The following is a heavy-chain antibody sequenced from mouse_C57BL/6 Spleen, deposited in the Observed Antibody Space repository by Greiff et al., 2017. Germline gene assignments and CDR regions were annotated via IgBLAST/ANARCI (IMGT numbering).Heavy chain of an antibody. CDR3: ASGELGREDYFDY. J-gene: IGHJ2*01. Sequence: QVQLQQSGPELVKPGASVKLSCKASGYTFTSYDINWVKQRPGQGLEWIGWIYPRDGSTKYKWKFKGKATLTVDTSSSTAYMELHSLTSEDSAVYFCASGELGREDYFDYWGQGTTLTVSS. CDR1: GYTFTSYD. V-gene: IGHV1-85*01. D-gene: IGHD4-1*01. CDR2: IYPRDGST.